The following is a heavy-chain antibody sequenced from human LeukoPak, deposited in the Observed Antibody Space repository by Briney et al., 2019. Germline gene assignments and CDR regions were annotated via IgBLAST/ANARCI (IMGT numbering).Heavy chain of an antibody. CDR2: IKQDGSEK. J-gene: IGHJ5*02. V-gene: IGHV3-7*04. CDR1: GFTFSRSW. D-gene: IGHD6-6*01. CDR3: TGARFDP. Sequence: PGGSLRLSCAASGFTFSRSWMSWVRQAPGKGLEWEANIKQDGSEKYYVDFVRGRFTISRDNAKNSLYLQMNSLRAEDTAVYYCTGARFDPWGQGTLVTVSS.